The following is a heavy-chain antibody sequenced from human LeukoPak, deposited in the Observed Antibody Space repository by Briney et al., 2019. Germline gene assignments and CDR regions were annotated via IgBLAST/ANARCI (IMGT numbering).Heavy chain of an antibody. J-gene: IGHJ4*02. D-gene: IGHD4-17*01. CDR1: GYTFTGYY. Sequence: ASVKVSCKASGYTFTGYYMHWVRQAPGQGLEWMGWINPNSGGTNYAQKFQGRVTMTRDTSISTAYMDLSRLRSDDTAVYYCARDWAMTTVTTDYWGQGTLVTVSS. V-gene: IGHV1-2*02. CDR2: INPNSGGT. CDR3: ARDWAMTTVTTDY.